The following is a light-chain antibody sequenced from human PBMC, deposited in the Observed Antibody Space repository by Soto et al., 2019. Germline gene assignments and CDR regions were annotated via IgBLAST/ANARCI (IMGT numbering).Light chain of an antibody. CDR1: SRDVGGYNY. CDR3: SSYTSRSTLAFV. Sequence: QSVLTQPASVSGSPGQSITISCTGTSRDVGGYNYVSWYQQHPGKAPKLMIYEVSNRPSGVSNRFSGSKSGNTASLTISGLQAEDEADYYCSSYTSRSTLAFVFGSGTKLTVL. V-gene: IGLV2-14*01. J-gene: IGLJ1*01. CDR2: EVS.